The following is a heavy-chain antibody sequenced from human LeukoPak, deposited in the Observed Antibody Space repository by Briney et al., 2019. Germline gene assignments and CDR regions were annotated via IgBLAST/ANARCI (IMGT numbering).Heavy chain of an antibody. J-gene: IGHJ6*03. Sequence: GGSLRLSCAASGFTFSSHAIHWVRQAPGKGLEWVSIISYDGSKTYYADSVKGRFTISRDNSKNTLYLQINSLSTEDTAVYYCARGGSGSYYYYFYYMDVWGKGTTVTVSS. V-gene: IGHV3-30*01. CDR2: ISYDGSKT. D-gene: IGHD3-10*01. CDR1: GFTFSSHA. CDR3: ARGGSGSYYYYFYYMDV.